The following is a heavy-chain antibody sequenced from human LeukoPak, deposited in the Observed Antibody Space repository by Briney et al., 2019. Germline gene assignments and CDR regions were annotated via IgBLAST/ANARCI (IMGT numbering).Heavy chain of an antibody. CDR1: GYTFTSYD. CDR3: ARDGGDYGDFDL. D-gene: IGHD2-21*01. J-gene: IGHJ2*01. V-gene: IGHV1-8*01. Sequence: ASVTVSCKASGYTFTSYDINWVRQATGQGLEWMGWMNPNSGNTGYAQKFQGRVTMTRNTSISTAYMELSSLRSEDTAVYYCARDGGDYGDFDLWSRGTLVTVSP. CDR2: MNPNSGNT.